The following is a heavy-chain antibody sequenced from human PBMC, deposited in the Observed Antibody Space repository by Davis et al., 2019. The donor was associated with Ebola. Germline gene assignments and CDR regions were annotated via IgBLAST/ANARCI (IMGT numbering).Heavy chain of an antibody. D-gene: IGHD3-22*01. CDR1: GFTFSDHY. V-gene: IGHV3-11*06. CDR3: ARDRDYYDSSGYHPRGWLDL. CDR2: ISSKSTRP. J-gene: IGHJ5*02. Sequence: GESLKISCAASGFTFSDHYMSWIRQAPGKGLEWVSKISSKSTRPEYADSVRGRFTISRDNAKNLLFLEMSSLRAEDTAVYYCARDRDYYDSSGYHPRGWLDLWGQGTLVTVSS.